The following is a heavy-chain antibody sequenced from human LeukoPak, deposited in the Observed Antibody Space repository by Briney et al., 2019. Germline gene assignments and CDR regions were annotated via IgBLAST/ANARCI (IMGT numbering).Heavy chain of an antibody. J-gene: IGHJ6*02. CDR2: IYPGDSDT. Sequence: GESLKISCKGSGYSFTSYWIAWVRQMPGKGLEWMGIIYPGDSDTRYSPSFQGQVTISADKSISTAYLQWSSLKASDTAMYYYARLGYCSSTSCRANYYYYGMDVWGQGTTVTVSS. CDR1: GYSFTSYW. V-gene: IGHV5-51*01. CDR3: ARLGYCSSTSCRANYYYYGMDV. D-gene: IGHD2-2*01.